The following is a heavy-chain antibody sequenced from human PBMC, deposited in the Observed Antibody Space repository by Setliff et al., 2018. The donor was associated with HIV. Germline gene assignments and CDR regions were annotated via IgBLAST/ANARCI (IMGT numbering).Heavy chain of an antibody. J-gene: IGHJ4*02. Sequence: PSETLSLTCAVYGGSFSGCYWTWIRQPPGKGLEWIGEINNSGSTNYNPSLKSRVTISVDTSKKQFSLKLSSVTAADTAVYYCARIYDYGSYYFDYWGQGTLVTVSS. D-gene: IGHD3-10*01. CDR2: INNSGST. CDR3: ARIYDYGSYYFDY. V-gene: IGHV4-34*01. CDR1: GGSFSGCY.